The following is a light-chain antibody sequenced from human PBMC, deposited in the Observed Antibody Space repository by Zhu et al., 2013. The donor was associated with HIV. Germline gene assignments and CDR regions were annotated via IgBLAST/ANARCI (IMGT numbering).Light chain of an antibody. CDR1: QSVRIN. CDR2: DAS. CDR3: QQRSNWPPSLT. Sequence: EIVLTQSPATLSVFTGEAATLSCRASQSVRINLAWYQQRPGQAPRLLIYDASSRATGIPARFSGSGSGTDFTLTISSLEPEDFAVYYCQQRSNWPPSLTFGGGTKVEFK. J-gene: IGKJ4*01. V-gene: IGKV3-11*01.